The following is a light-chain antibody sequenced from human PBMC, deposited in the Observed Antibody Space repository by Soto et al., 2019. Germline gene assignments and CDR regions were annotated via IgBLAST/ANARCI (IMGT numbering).Light chain of an antibody. Sequence: EKVLTQSAGALSLCPGERATLSCRAIQSVSNNYLAWYQQKPGQAPRLLIYGASNRATGIPDRFSGSGSGTDFTLTISSLEPEDFAVYYCQQRGNRPPWTFGQGTKVDIK. J-gene: IGKJ1*01. CDR2: GAS. V-gene: IGKV3D-20*02. CDR1: QSVSNNY. CDR3: QQRGNRPPWT.